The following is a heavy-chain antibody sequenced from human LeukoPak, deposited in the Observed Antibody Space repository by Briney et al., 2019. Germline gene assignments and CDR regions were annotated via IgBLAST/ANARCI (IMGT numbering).Heavy chain of an antibody. D-gene: IGHD3-10*01. Sequence: SETLPLTCTVSGGSISSYYWSWIRQPAGKGLEWIGRIYTSGSTNYNPSLKSRVTMSVDTSKNQFSLKLSSLTAADTAVYHCARGGYGSGSYYKSGSYFAYWGQGTLVTVSS. CDR2: IYTSGST. CDR3: ARGGYGSGSYYKSGSYFAY. J-gene: IGHJ4*02. CDR1: GGSISSYY. V-gene: IGHV4-4*07.